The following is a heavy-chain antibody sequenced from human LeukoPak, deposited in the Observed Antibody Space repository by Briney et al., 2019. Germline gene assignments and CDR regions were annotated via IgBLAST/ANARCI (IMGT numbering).Heavy chain of an antibody. J-gene: IGHJ4*02. CDR1: GFTFSSYS. CDR2: ISSSSSYI. CDR3: ARSLYNSNYLFDY. Sequence: GGSLRLSCAASGFTFSSYSMNWVRQAPGKGLEWVSSISSSSSYIYYADSVKGRFTISRDNAKNSLYLQMNSLRAEDTAVYYCARSLYNSNYLFDYWGQGTLVTVSS. V-gene: IGHV3-21*01. D-gene: IGHD5-24*01.